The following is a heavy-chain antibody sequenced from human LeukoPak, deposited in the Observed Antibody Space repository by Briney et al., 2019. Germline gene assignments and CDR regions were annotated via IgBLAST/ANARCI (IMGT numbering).Heavy chain of an antibody. CDR3: AKRGSSWFFDY. J-gene: IGHJ4*02. CDR2: IHFSGST. CDR1: GGSLSNSFYY. D-gene: IGHD6-19*01. Sequence: SETLSLTCTVSGGSLSNSFYYWGYIRQSPGKGLEWIGSIHFSGSTYYNPSLRSRVTISVDTSKNQSSLKLSSVTAADTAVYYCAKRGSSWFFDYWGQGTLVTVSS. V-gene: IGHV4-39*01.